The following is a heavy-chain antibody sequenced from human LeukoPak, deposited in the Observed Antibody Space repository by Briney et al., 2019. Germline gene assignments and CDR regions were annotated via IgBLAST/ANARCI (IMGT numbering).Heavy chain of an antibody. Sequence: ATVKISCKVSGYTFTDYYMHWVQQAPGKGLEWMGLVDPEDGETIYAEKFQGRVTITADTSTDTAYMELSSLRSEDMAVYYCATLGNDFWSGYPSRTFDYWGQGTLVTVSS. D-gene: IGHD3-3*01. CDR2: VDPEDGET. CDR3: ATLGNDFWSGYPSRTFDY. CDR1: GYTFTDYY. J-gene: IGHJ4*02. V-gene: IGHV1-69-2*01.